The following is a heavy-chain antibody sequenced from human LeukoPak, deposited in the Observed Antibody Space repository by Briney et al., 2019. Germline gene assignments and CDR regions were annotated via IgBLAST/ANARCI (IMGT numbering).Heavy chain of an antibody. V-gene: IGHV1-2*02. D-gene: IGHD3-16*02. CDR1: GYTFTGYY. Sequence: ASVKVSFKASGYTFTGYYMHWVRQAPGQGGEWMGWINPNSGGTNYAQKFQGRVTMTRDTSISTAYMELSRLRSDDTAVYYCARAGVIDALTYYYYYMDVWGKGTTVTVSS. CDR2: INPNSGGT. CDR3: ARAGVIDALTYYYYYMDV. J-gene: IGHJ6*03.